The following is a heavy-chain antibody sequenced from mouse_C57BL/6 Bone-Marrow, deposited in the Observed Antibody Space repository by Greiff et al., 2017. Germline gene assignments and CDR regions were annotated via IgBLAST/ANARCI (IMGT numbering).Heavy chain of an antibody. CDR3: ARLLGRAMDY. J-gene: IGHJ4*01. D-gene: IGHD4-1*01. Sequence: QVQLQQPGAELVRPGFSVKLSSKASGYTFPSYWMHWVKQSPIQGLEWIGNIDPSDSATHYNQKFKDKATWTVDKSSGTSYMQLSSLTSEDSAVYYCARLLGRAMDYWGQGTSVPGSS. CDR2: IDPSDSAT. V-gene: IGHV1-52*01. CDR1: GYTFPSYW.